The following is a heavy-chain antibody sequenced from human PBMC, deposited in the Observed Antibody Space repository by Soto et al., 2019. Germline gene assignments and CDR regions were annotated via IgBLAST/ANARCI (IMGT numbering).Heavy chain of an antibody. CDR1: GFTFSSYA. Sequence: GSLRLSCAASGFTFSSYAMSWVRQAPGKGLEWVSAISGSGGSTYYADSVKGRFTISRDNSKNTLYLQMNSLRAEDTAVYYCAKDVLGYSYGTDGMDVWGQGTTVTVSS. CDR2: ISGSGGST. CDR3: AKDVLGYSYGTDGMDV. J-gene: IGHJ6*02. V-gene: IGHV3-23*01. D-gene: IGHD5-18*01.